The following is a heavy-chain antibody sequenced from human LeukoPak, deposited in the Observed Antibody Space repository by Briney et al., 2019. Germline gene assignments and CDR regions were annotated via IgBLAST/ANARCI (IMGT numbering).Heavy chain of an antibody. J-gene: IGHJ3*02. V-gene: IGHV4-34*01. CDR3: ARPPGIAAAGGAFDI. D-gene: IGHD6-13*01. Sequence: RSSKTLSLTCAVYGGSFSGYYWSWIRQPPGKGLEWIGEINHSGSTNYNPSLKSRVTISVDTSKNQFSLKLSSVTAADTAVYYCARPPGIAAAGGAFDIWGQGTMVTVSS. CDR2: INHSGST. CDR1: GGSFSGYY.